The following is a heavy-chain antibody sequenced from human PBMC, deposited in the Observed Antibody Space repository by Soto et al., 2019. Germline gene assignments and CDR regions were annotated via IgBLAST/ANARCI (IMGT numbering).Heavy chain of an antibody. D-gene: IGHD2-15*01. CDR1: GGSISSGDYY. CDR2: IYYSGST. J-gene: IGHJ2*01. Sequence: QVQLQESGPGLVKPSQTLSLPCTVSGGSISSGDYYWSWIRQPPGKGLEWIGYIYYSGSTYYNPSLKSRVTLAVDTSKNQVSLKLSSVTAADTAVYYCARVVNRPVRFDLWGRGTLVTVSS. V-gene: IGHV4-30-4*01. CDR3: ARVVNRPVRFDL.